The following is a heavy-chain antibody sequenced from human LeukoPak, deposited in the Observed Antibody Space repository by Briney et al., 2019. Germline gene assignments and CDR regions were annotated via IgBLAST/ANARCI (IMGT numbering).Heavy chain of an antibody. D-gene: IGHD5-24*01. V-gene: IGHV5-51*01. CDR2: IYPGDSDT. J-gene: IGHJ3*02. CDR1: GYTFTSYW. Sequence: GESLKISCKGSGYTFTSYWIGWVRQMPGKGLEWMGIIYPGDSDTRYSPSFQGQVTLSVDKSISTVYLQWSSLKASDTAIYYCALRDGYNRGNSFDIWGQGTMVTVSS. CDR3: ALRDGYNRGNSFDI.